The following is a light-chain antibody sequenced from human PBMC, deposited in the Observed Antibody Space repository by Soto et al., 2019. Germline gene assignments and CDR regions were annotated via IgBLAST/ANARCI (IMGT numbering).Light chain of an antibody. V-gene: IGKV3-11*01. J-gene: IGKJ2*01. CDR1: QSVSSY. Sequence: EIVLTQSPATLSLSPGERATLSCRASQSVSSYLAWYQQKPGQAPRLLIYDASNRATGIPARFSGSGSGTDFPLTISSLEPEDFPVYYCQQRSNWPPYTFGQGTKLEIK. CDR3: QQRSNWPPYT. CDR2: DAS.